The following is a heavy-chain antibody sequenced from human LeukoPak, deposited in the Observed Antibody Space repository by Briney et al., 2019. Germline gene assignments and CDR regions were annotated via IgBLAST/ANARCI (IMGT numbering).Heavy chain of an antibody. D-gene: IGHD6-19*01. CDR1: GFTFSSYA. V-gene: IGHV3-30*01. Sequence: GGSLRLSCAASGFTFSSYAMHWVRQAPGKGLEWVAVISYDGSNKYYADSVKGRFTISRDNSKNTLYLQINSLRAEDTAVYYCARDHHSSGWSFDYWGQGTLVTVCS. J-gene: IGHJ4*02. CDR2: ISYDGSNK. CDR3: ARDHHSSGWSFDY.